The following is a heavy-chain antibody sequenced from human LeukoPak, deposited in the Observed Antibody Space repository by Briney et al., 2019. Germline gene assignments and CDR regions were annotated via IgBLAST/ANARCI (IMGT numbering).Heavy chain of an antibody. V-gene: IGHV3-30-3*01. Sequence: GRSLRLSCAASGFTFSSHIMHWVRQAPGKGLEWVAAISYDGDNKYYTDYVRGRFTISRDNSKNTLFLQMNSLRPEDTAVFYCARDMGIYISITSAGTFDFWGQGTLVTVSS. CDR3: ARDMGIYISITSAGTFDF. CDR2: ISYDGDNK. D-gene: IGHD6-13*01. J-gene: IGHJ4*02. CDR1: GFTFSSHI.